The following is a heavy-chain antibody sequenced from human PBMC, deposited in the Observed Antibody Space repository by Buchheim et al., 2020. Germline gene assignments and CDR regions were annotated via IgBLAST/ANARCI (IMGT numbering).Heavy chain of an antibody. CDR2: IGSTGVDK. V-gene: IGHV3-23*01. J-gene: IGHJ6*02. CDR1: GSAFPSYA. Sequence: EVQLLESGGDLVQPGGSLRLSCAGSGSAFPSYAVGWVRQAPGKGLEWVSVIGSTGVDKHYADAVKGRFTITRGTSRNMVYLQMSSLRAEDTAIYYCATRVPLYGFDVWGQGTT. CDR3: ATRVPLYGFDV.